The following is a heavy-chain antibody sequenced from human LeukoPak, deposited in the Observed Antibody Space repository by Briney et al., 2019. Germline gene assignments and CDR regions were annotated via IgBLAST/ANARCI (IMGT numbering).Heavy chain of an antibody. D-gene: IGHD4-17*01. J-gene: IGHJ4*02. CDR1: GGTFSSYA. Sequence: SVKVSYKASGGTFSSYAISWVRQAPGQGLEWMGRIIPIFGTANYAQKFQGRVTITTDESTSTAYMELSSLRSEDTAVYYCAKGDYSNSYNYWGQGTLVTVSS. CDR3: AKGDYSNSYNY. V-gene: IGHV1-69*05. CDR2: IIPIFGTA.